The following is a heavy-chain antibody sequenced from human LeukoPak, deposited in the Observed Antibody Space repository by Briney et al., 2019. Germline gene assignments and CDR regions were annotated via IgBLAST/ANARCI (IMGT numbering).Heavy chain of an antibody. CDR2: IEQDGSEK. Sequence: GGSREFSCAAPGFTFGGFGLTWCRQAPGKGLDWVANIEQDGSEKYYVDSVKGRFTISRDNAKNSLYLQMNSLRAEDTAVYYCAREGWFGELEYWGQGTLLTVSS. D-gene: IGHD3-10*01. V-gene: IGHV3-7*03. CDR3: AREGWFGELEY. J-gene: IGHJ4*02. CDR1: GFTFGGFG.